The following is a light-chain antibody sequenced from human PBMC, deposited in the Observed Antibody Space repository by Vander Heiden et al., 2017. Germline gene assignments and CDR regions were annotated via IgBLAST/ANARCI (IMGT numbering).Light chain of an antibody. J-gene: IGKJ2*01. CDR2: GAS. V-gene: IGKV3-20*01. CDR1: QSVSSSY. CDR3: HHYGNSPYT. Sequence: EIVLTQSPGTLSLSPGERATLSCRASQSVSSSYLAWFQQKPGQAPRLLIYGASNKATGIPDRFSGSGSGTDFSLTISRLQPEDFAVYYCHHYGNSPYTFGQGTKLEIK.